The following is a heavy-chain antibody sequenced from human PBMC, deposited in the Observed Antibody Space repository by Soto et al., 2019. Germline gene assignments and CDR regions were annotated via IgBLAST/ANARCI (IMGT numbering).Heavy chain of an antibody. CDR3: ARKQYGDYIRWWLDL. CDR2: INPKSGDT. D-gene: IGHD4-17*01. CDR1: GYTFTDNH. Sequence: ASVKVSCKASGYTFTDNHVHWLRRAPGQDFEWMGWINPKSGDTKYAQKFQGRVTMTRDTSIDTAYMEVTSLTSDDTATYYCARKQYGDYIRWWLDLWGQGTLVTVSS. J-gene: IGHJ5*02. V-gene: IGHV1-2*02.